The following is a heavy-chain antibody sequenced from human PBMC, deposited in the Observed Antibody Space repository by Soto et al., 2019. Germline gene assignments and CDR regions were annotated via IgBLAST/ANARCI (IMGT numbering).Heavy chain of an antibody. D-gene: IGHD5-12*01. CDR2: INSDGTRT. CDR3: ATVATHSYNWFDP. J-gene: IGHJ5*02. V-gene: IGHV3-74*01. CDR1: GFTFNTYW. Sequence: PGGSLRLSCVASGFTFNTYWMHWVRQAPGKGLVWVSRINSDGTRTNYADSVKGRFTISRDNAKNTVYLQMNSLRAEDTAVYYCATVATHSYNWFDPWGQGTPVTVSS.